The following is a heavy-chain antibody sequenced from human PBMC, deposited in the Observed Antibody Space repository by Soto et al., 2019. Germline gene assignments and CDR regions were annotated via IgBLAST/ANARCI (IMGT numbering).Heavy chain of an antibody. J-gene: IGHJ4*02. CDR3: ARGVNDDS. CDR1: GFSVGGNH. CDR2: IHTSGDT. D-gene: IGHD2-8*01. Sequence: GGSLRLSCAASGFSVGGNHLTWVRQAPGKGLEWVAVIHTSGDTYYADSVQGRFTISRDNSKNTVYLQMNSLRVGDTAMYFCARGVNDDSWGQGTLVTVSS. V-gene: IGHV3-53*01.